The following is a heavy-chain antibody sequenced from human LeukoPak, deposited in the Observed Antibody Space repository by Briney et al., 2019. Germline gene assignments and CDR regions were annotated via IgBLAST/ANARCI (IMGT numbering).Heavy chain of an antibody. CDR1: GFSFSDYS. V-gene: IGHV3-21*01. CDR3: ARDSFAGYDSSGYSSYDY. J-gene: IGHJ4*02. Sequence: GGSLRLSCAASGFSFSDYSMNWVRQAPGKGLEWVSFISSYSTYIYYADSLKGRFIISRDNAKNSLYLQMNSLRAEDTAVYYCARDSFAGYDSSGYSSYDYWGQGTLVTVSS. CDR2: ISSYSTYI. D-gene: IGHD3-22*01.